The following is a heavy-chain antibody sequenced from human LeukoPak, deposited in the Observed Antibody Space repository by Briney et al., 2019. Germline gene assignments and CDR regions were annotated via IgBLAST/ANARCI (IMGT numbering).Heavy chain of an antibody. V-gene: IGHV4-59*08. Sequence: SETLSLTCTVSDDSISDYYRGWIRQPPGKGPEWIGYFYNSGRSTYNPSLKSRVTISADTSKNQFSLKLSSVTAADTAVYYCARLRASGFGYYYYGMDVWGQGTTVTVSS. D-gene: IGHD3-3*01. CDR3: ARLRASGFGYYYYGMDV. CDR2: FYNSGRS. J-gene: IGHJ6*02. CDR1: DDSISDYY.